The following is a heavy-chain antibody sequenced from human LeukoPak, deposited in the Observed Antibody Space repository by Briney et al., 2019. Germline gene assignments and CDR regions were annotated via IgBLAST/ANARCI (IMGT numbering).Heavy chain of an antibody. J-gene: IGHJ4*02. CDR3: ARVPYYYDSSGYYKSYYFDY. CDR1: GYTFTSYG. D-gene: IGHD3-22*01. V-gene: IGHV1-69*13. CDR2: IIPIFGTA. Sequence: SVKVSCKASGYTFTSYGISWVRQAPGQGLEWMGGIIPIFGTANYAQKFQGRVTITADESTSTAYMELSSLRSEDTAVYYCARVPYYYDSSGYYKSYYFDYWGQGTLVTVSS.